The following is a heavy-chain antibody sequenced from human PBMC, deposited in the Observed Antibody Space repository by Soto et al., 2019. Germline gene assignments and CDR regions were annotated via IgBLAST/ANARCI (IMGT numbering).Heavy chain of an antibody. CDR3: ARAVVAAAPRSYYYYYMDV. D-gene: IGHD6-13*01. CDR1: GFTVSSNY. V-gene: IGHV3-53*04. Sequence: GGSLRLSCAASGFTVSSNYMSWVRQAPGKGLEWVSVIYSGGSTYYADSVKGRFTISRHNSKNTLYIQMNSLRAEDTAVYYCARAVVAAAPRSYYYYYMDVWGKGTTVTVSS. CDR2: IYSGGST. J-gene: IGHJ6*03.